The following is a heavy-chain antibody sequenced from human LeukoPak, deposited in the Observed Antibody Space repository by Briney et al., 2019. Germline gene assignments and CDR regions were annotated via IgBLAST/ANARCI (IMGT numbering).Heavy chain of an antibody. D-gene: IGHD3-3*01. CDR2: ISSSSRTI. CDR3: ARLFWNGYYPISFDHYYGMDV. CDR1: AFTLSNYS. Sequence: GGSLRLSCAASAFTLSNYSMAWVRQAPGKGLEGISYISSSSRTIYYADSVNGRFTISRDNAKNSLSVQMTTLRAEDTAVYYCARLFWNGYYPISFDHYYGMDVWGQGTTVTVSS. V-gene: IGHV3-48*01. J-gene: IGHJ6*02.